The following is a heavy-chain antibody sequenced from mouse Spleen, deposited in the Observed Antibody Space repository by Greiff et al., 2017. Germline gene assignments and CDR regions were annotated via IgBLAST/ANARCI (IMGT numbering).Heavy chain of an antibody. CDR1: GFTFSSYA. V-gene: IGHV5-9-3*01. CDR3: AGHDYYGYEFAY. Sequence: EVHLVESGGGLVKRGGSLKLSCAASGFTFSSYAMSWVRQTPEKRLEWVATISSGGGNTYYPDSVKGRFTISRDNAKNTLYLQMSSLKSEDTAMYYCAGHDYYGYEFAYWGQGTLVTVSA. D-gene: IGHD1-2*01. J-gene: IGHJ3*01. CDR2: ISSGGGNT.